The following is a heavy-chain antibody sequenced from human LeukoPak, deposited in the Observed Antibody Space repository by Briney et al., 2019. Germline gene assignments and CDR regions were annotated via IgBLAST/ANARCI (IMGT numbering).Heavy chain of an antibody. Sequence: GSLRVSSAAPGFTFSNYDMSWVRQAPGKGLEWVSSISDSGGSTYYADSVKGRFTISRDNSKDTLYLQMTNLRAADTAVYYCAKDLSRAVAADWFDPWDQGSLVTVSS. CDR2: ISDSGGST. CDR3: AKDLSRAVAADWFDP. CDR1: GFTFSNYD. V-gene: IGHV3-23*01. D-gene: IGHD6-19*01. J-gene: IGHJ5*02.